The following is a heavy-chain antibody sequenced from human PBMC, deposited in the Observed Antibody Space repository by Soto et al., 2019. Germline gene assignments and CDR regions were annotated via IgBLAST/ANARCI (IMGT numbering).Heavy chain of an antibody. CDR2: ISAHKGNT. J-gene: IGHJ4*02. CDR3: ARGRYGDY. CDR1: GYTFTSYG. Sequence: QVHLVQSGAEVKKPGASVKVSCKGSGYTFTSYGITWVRQAPGQGLEGMVWISAHKGNTNYAQTLQGRVTVTRDTSTSTAYMELRSLTSDDTAVYYCARGRYGDYWGQGALVTVSS. D-gene: IGHD1-1*01. V-gene: IGHV1-18*01.